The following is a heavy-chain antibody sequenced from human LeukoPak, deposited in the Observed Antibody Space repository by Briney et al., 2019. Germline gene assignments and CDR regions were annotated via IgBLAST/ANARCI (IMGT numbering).Heavy chain of an antibody. J-gene: IGHJ6*02. V-gene: IGHV3-74*01. CDR1: GFTFTNSW. Sequence: PGGSLRLSCAASGFTFTNSWMHWVRQGPGKGLVWVAQINGDGSDTNYADSMKGRFTISRDNAKNTLYLHIKSLRAEDTAVFYCVRGAYYFYGMDVWGQGTTVTASS. D-gene: IGHD3-16*01. CDR3: VRGAYYFYGMDV. CDR2: INGDGSDT.